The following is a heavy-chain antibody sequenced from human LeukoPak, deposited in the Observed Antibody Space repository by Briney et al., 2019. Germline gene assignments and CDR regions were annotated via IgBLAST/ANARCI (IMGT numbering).Heavy chain of an antibody. CDR2: IIPIFGTA. CDR3: ASGPYGSGSYYRSYYYYYMDV. J-gene: IGHJ6*03. V-gene: IGHV1-69*13. CDR1: GGTFSSYA. Sequence: SVKVSCKASGGTFSSYAISWVRQAPGQGLEWMGGIIPIFGTANYAQKFQGRVTITADESTSTAYMELSSLRSEDTAVYYCASGPYGSGSYYRSYYYYYMDVWGKGTTVTVSS. D-gene: IGHD3-10*01.